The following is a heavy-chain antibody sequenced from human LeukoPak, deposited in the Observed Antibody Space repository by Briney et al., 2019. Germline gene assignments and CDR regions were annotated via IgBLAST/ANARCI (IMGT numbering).Heavy chain of an antibody. D-gene: IGHD1-26*01. CDR2: ISSSSSYI. V-gene: IGHV3-21*01. CDR3: ARVRIVGATGAFDI. CDR1: GFTFSSYA. J-gene: IGHJ3*02. Sequence: GGSLRLSCAASGFTFSSYAMSWVRQAPGKGLEWVSSISSSSSYIYYADSVKGRFTISRDNAKNSLYLQMNSLRAEDTAVYYCARVRIVGATGAFDIWGQGTMVTVSS.